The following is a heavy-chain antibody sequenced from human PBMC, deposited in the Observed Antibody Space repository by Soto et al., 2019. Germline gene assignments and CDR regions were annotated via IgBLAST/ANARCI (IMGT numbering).Heavy chain of an antibody. D-gene: IGHD4-4*01. V-gene: IGHV1-3*01. J-gene: IGHJ6*02. CDR2: INAGNGNT. CDR3: ARVHYSNYDPYYYYGMDV. CDR1: GYTFTSYA. Sequence: GASVKVSCKASGYTFTSYAMHWVRQAPGQRLEWMGWINAGNGNTKYSQKFQGRVTITRDTSASTAYMELSSLRSEDTAVYYCARVHYSNYDPYYYYGMDVWGQGTTVTVSS.